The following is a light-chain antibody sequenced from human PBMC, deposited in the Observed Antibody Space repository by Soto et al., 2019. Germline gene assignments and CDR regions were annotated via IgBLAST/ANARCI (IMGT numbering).Light chain of an antibody. J-gene: IGKJ2*01. CDR2: AAS. Sequence: AIRMTQSPSSFSASTGDRVTITCRASQGISSYLVWYQQKPGKAPKLLIYAASTLQSGVPSRFSGSGSGTDFTLTISCLQSEDFATYYCQQYYSYPPYTFGQGTKLEIK. V-gene: IGKV1-8*01. CDR1: QGISSY. CDR3: QQYYSYPPYT.